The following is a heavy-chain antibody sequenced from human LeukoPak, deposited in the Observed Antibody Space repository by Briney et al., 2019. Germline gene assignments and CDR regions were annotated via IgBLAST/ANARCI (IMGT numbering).Heavy chain of an antibody. J-gene: IGHJ3*02. CDR1: GYTFINYG. D-gene: IGHD3-22*01. V-gene: IGHV1-18*01. Sequence: ASVKVSCKASGYTFINYGLSWMRQAPGQGLEWMGWISGYNGKTKYAQRLQGRVTMTTDTSTSTAYMELSSLRSEDTAVYYCARRLVYYDSSGYYYHDAFDIWGQGTMVTVSS. CDR2: ISGYNGKT. CDR3: ARRLVYYDSSGYYYHDAFDI.